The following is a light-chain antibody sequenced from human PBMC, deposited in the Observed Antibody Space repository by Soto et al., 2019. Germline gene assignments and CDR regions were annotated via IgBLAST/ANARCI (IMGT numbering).Light chain of an antibody. J-gene: IGKJ2*01. CDR2: VAS. CDR1: QGISTY. V-gene: IGKV1-9*01. Sequence: DIQLTQSPSFLSASVGDRVTITCLASQGISTYVAWYQQKSGKAPKLLIYVASTLQSGVPSRFSGSGSGTEFTVTISSLQPEDLAIYYCQQRYNYPSTVGQGTKLEI. CDR3: QQRYNYPST.